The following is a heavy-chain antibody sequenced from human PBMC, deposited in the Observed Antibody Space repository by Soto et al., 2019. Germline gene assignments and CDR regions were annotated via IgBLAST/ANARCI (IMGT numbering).Heavy chain of an antibody. V-gene: IGHV4-39*01. CDR1: DDSINSDKYY. Sequence: SETLSLTCSVSDDSINSDKYYWGWIRQPPGKGLEWIGSIYYRGNAYYNTSLQTRVTISLDKSRSQFSLKLNSVTAADTAVYYCASLDAPHILTGYYKAHNPVWGKGTTVTVSS. CDR3: ASLDAPHILTGYYKAHNPV. D-gene: IGHD3-9*01. J-gene: IGHJ6*04. CDR2: IYYRGNA.